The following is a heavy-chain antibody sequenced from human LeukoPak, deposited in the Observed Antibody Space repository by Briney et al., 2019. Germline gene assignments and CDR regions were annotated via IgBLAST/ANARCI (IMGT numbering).Heavy chain of an antibody. J-gene: IGHJ4*02. V-gene: IGHV1-8*03. CDR2: MNPNSGNA. CDR1: GYTLTSYD. CDR3: ARDGDYYGSGNFDC. Sequence: ASVKVSCKASGYTLTSYDINWVRQAPGQGLGWVGWMNPNSGNAGYAQKFQGRVTITRDTSRGTAYMELSSLRSEDTAIYYCARDGDYYGSGNFDCWGQGTLVTVSS. D-gene: IGHD3-10*01.